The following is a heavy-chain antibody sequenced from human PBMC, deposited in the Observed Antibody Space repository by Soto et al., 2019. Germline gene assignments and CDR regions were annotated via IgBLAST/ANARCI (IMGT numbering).Heavy chain of an antibody. V-gene: IGHV4-59*01. CDR3: ARTYYDFWSGYWRWFDP. CDR2: IYYNGST. J-gene: IGHJ5*02. Sequence: SETLSLSCTVSGGSISSYYWSWIRQHPGKGLEWIGYIYYNGSTNYNPSLKSRVTISVDTSKNQFSLKLSSVTAADTAVYYCARTYYDFWSGYWRWFDPWGQGTLVTVS. D-gene: IGHD3-3*01. CDR1: GGSISSYY.